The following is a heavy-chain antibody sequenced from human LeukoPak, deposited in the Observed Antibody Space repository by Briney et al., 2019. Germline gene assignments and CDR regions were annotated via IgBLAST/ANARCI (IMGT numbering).Heavy chain of an antibody. CDR2: IKQDGSEK. V-gene: IGHV3-7*01. CDR1: GFTFSSYW. J-gene: IGHJ6*03. Sequence: GGSLRLSCAASGFTFSSYWMSGVRQAPGKGLEWVARIKQDGSEKYYVDSVKGRFTISRDNARNSLYLRRNSLTAEDTAVYYCARVAGTYGLYYYYMDVWGKGTTVTVSS. CDR3: ARVAGTYGLYYYYMDV. D-gene: IGHD4-17*01.